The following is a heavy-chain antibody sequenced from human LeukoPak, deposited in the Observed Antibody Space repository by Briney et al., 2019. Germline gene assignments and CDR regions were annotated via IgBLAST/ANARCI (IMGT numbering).Heavy chain of an antibody. J-gene: IGHJ4*02. V-gene: IGHV3-23*01. Sequence: PGGSLRLSCAASGFTFSSYAMSWVRQAPGKGLEWVAGISGSGGSTYYADSVKGRFTISRDNSKNTLYMQMNSLRAEDTAVYYCWVGHPPPDKVVVVAATIDYWGQGTLVTVSS. D-gene: IGHD2-15*01. CDR3: WVGHPPPDKVVVVAATIDY. CDR1: GFTFSSYA. CDR2: ISGSGGST.